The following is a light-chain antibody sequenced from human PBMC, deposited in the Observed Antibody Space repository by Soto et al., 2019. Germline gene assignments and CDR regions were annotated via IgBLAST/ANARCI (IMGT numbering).Light chain of an antibody. CDR1: SGHSSFA. V-gene: IGLV4-69*01. CDR2: LNSDGSH. Sequence: QAVVTQSPSASASLGASVKLTCTLSSGHSSFAIAWHQQQPGRGPRYLMKLNSDGSHSKGDGIPDRFSGSSSGAERYLTISSLQSEDEADYYCQTWGAGTHALFGGGTKLTVL. CDR3: QTWGAGTHAL. J-gene: IGLJ2*01.